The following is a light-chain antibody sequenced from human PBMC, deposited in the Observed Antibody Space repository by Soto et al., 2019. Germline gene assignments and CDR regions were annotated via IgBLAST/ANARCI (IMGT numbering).Light chain of an antibody. Sequence: DIVLTQSPATLSLSPGERATLSCRASQRISGFLSWYQQKSGQAPRLLIYDASHRATGIPARFSGSGSGTDFTLTISSLEPEEFAVYYCQQRSNWHPYTFGQGTKLEIK. CDR1: QRISGF. CDR3: QQRSNWHPYT. CDR2: DAS. J-gene: IGKJ2*01. V-gene: IGKV3-11*01.